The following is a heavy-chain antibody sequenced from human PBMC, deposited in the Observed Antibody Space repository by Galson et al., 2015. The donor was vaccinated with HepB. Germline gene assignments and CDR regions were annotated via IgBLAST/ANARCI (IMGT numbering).Heavy chain of an antibody. V-gene: IGHV3-30-3*01. D-gene: IGHD2-15*01. CDR3: ARGCSGGSCSVY. Sequence: SLRLSCAASGFTFSAYAMHWVRQAPGKGLEWAAVISYDGAREFYADSVKGRFTISRDNSKNTLYLQMNSLRVEDTAIYYCARGCSGGSCSVYWGQGTLVTVSS. CDR1: GFTFSAYA. J-gene: IGHJ4*02. CDR2: ISYDGARE.